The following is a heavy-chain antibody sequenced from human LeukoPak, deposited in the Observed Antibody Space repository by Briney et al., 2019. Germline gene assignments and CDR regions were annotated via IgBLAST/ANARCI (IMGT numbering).Heavy chain of an antibody. CDR3: ARGATAMASNDY. CDR2: ISAYKGNT. D-gene: IGHD5-18*01. Sequence: ASVKVPCKASGYTFISYGISWVRQAPGQGLEWMGWISAYKGNTNYAQMLQGRVTMTTDTSTSTAYMELRSLRSDDTAVYYCARGATAMASNDYWGQGTLVTVSS. J-gene: IGHJ4*02. CDR1: GYTFISYG. V-gene: IGHV1-18*01.